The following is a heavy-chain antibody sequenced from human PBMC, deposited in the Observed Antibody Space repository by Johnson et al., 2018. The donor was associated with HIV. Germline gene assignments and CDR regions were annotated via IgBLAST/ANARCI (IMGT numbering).Heavy chain of an antibody. Sequence: QVQLVESGGGVVQPGRSLRLSCAAFGFTFSSYGIHWVRQAPGKGLEWVAVISYDGSNKYYADSVKGRFTISRDNSKNTLYLQMNSLRAEDTAVYYCARDGGYCSSTSCFRHWASAFDIWGQGTMVTVSS. J-gene: IGHJ3*02. V-gene: IGHV3-30*19. D-gene: IGHD2-2*01. CDR2: ISYDGSNK. CDR1: GFTFSSYG. CDR3: ARDGGYCSSTSCFRHWASAFDI.